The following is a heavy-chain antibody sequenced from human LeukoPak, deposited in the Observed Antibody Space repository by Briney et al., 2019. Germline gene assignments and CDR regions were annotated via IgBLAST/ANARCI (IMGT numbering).Heavy chain of an antibody. CDR3: ARGGVHHGFDY. V-gene: IGHV3-74*01. CDR2: INSDGSET. CDR1: GFTFSSYW. J-gene: IGHJ4*02. Sequence: PGGSLGLSCAASGFTFSSYWIHWVRQAPGKGLVRVSRINSDGSETIYADSVKGRFTISRDNAKNTLYLQMNSLGVEDTAVYYCARGGVHHGFDYWGQGTLVTVSS. D-gene: IGHD1-14*01.